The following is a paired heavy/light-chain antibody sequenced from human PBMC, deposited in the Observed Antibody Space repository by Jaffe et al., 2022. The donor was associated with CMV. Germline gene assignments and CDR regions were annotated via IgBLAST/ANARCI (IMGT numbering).Heavy chain of an antibody. CDR2: ISSSGSTI. D-gene: IGHD1-26*01. CDR3: ASQSSGSYTDYYYYMDV. Sequence: EVQLVESGGGLVQPGGSLRLSCAASGFTFSSYEMNWVRQAPGKGLEWVSYISSSGSTIYYADSVKGRFTISRDNAKNSLYLQMNSLRAEDTAVYYCASQSSGSYTDYYYYMDVWGKGTTVTVSS. V-gene: IGHV3-48*03. J-gene: IGHJ6*03. CDR1: GFTFSSYE.
Light chain of an antibody. CDR1: SLRSYY. V-gene: IGLV3-19*01. CDR3: NSRDSSGNHRWV. Sequence: SSELTQDPAVSVALGQTVRITCQGDSLRSYYASWYQQKPGQAPVLVIYGKNNRPSGIPDRFSGSSSGNTASLTITGAQAEDEADYYCNSRDSSGNHRWVFGTGTKVTVL. J-gene: IGLJ1*01. CDR2: GKN.